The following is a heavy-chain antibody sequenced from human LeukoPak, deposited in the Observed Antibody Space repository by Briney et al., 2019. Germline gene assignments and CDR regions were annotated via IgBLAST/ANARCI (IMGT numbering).Heavy chain of an antibody. CDR1: GFTFSSYG. Sequence: PGGSLRPSCAASGFTFSSYGMHWVRQAPGKGLEWVAVIWYDGSNKYYADSVKGRFTISRDNSKNTLYLQMSSLRAEDTAVYYCAKLGIYDSSGYYQRGDYWGQGTLVTVSS. J-gene: IGHJ4*02. D-gene: IGHD3-22*01. CDR2: IWYDGSNK. V-gene: IGHV3-33*06. CDR3: AKLGIYDSSGYYQRGDY.